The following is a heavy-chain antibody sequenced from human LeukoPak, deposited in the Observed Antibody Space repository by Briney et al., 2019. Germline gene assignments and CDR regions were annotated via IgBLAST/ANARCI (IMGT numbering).Heavy chain of an antibody. D-gene: IGHD3-9*01. CDR3: AKDDWLPDY. V-gene: IGHV3-30*18. CDR2: ISYDGSNK. J-gene: IGHJ4*02. Sequence: PGGSLGLSCAASGFTFSSYGMHWVRQAPGKGLEWVAVISYDGSNKYYADSVKGRFTISRDNSKNTLYLRMNSLRAEDTAVYYCAKDDWLPDYWGQGTLVTVSS. CDR1: GFTFSSYG.